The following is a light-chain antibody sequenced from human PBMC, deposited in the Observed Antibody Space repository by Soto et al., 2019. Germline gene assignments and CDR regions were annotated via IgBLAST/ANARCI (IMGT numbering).Light chain of an antibody. Sequence: DIQMTQSPSTLSASVGDRVTITCRASQRIGRWLAWYQQKPGKAPNLLIYDASSLESGVPARFSGSGSGTEFTPTISSLQPDDFATYYCHQYDSYSWTFGQGTKVEVK. CDR1: QRIGRW. CDR2: DAS. CDR3: HQYDSYSWT. V-gene: IGKV1-5*01. J-gene: IGKJ1*01.